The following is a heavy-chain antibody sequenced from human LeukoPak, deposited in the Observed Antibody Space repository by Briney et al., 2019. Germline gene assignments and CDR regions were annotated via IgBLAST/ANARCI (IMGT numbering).Heavy chain of an antibody. J-gene: IGHJ3*02. D-gene: IGHD2-15*01. Sequence: PGGSLRLSCAASGFTFSSYWMSWVRPAPGRGLEWVANMKQDGGEKYYVDSVKGRFTTSTDNAKNSLYLQMNSLRAEDTAVYYCARDLPLRSGGSCRYPRAFDIWGQGKMVTVSS. CDR3: ARDLPLRSGGSCRYPRAFDI. V-gene: IGHV3-7*01. CDR1: GFTFSSYW. CDR2: MKQDGGEK.